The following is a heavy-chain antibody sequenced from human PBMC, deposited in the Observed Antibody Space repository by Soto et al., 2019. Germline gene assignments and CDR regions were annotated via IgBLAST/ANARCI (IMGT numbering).Heavy chain of an antibody. CDR3: ARDQHSSFDY. V-gene: IGHV3-30-3*01. CDR1: GFTFNSYA. Sequence: QVQLVESGGGVVQPGRSLRLSCAASGFTFNSYAMHWVRQAPDKGLEWVGFISYDGSNQYYADSVKGRFTISRDNSKNTLFVQMNSLRHEDTAIYFCARDQHSSFDYWGQATLVTVSS. D-gene: IGHD3-22*01. CDR2: ISYDGSNQ. J-gene: IGHJ4*02.